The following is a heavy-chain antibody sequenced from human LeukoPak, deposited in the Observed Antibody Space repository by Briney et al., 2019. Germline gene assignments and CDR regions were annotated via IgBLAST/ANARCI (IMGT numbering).Heavy chain of an antibody. CDR3: ARSQHSSGYPYYFDY. J-gene: IGHJ4*02. V-gene: IGHV4-59*08. D-gene: IGHD3-22*01. CDR1: GGSISSYY. Sequence: PSETLSLTCTVSGGSISSYYWSWIRQPPGKGLEWIGYIYYSGSTNHNPSLKSRVTISVDTSKNQFSLKLSSVTAADTAVYYCARSQHSSGYPYYFDYWGQGTLVTVSS. CDR2: IYYSGST.